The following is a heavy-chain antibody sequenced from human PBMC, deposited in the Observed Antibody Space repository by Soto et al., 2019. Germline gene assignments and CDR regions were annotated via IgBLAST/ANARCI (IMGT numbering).Heavy chain of an antibody. J-gene: IGHJ4*02. CDR3: ARGGYGDY. V-gene: IGHV1-18*01. CDR2: ISAHNGNT. Sequence: QVNLVQSAAEVKKPGASVKVSCKGSGYAFTTYGITWVRQVPGQGLEWMGWISAHNGNTNYAQKLQGRVTVTRDTSTSTAYRELRSLRSDDTAVYYCARGGYGDYWGQGALVTVSS. D-gene: IGHD1-1*01. CDR1: GYAFTTYG.